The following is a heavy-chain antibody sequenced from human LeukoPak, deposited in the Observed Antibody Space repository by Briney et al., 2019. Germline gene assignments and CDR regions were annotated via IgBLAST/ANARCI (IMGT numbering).Heavy chain of an antibody. Sequence: GESLKISCKGSGYSFTTYWIGWVRQMPGKGLEWMGIIYPDDSDTRYSPSFQGQVTISADKSISTAYLQWRSLKASDTAMYYCARLRCSGGGCYSPFDYWGQGILVTVSS. D-gene: IGHD2-15*01. CDR2: IYPDDSDT. CDR1: GYSFTTYW. J-gene: IGHJ4*02. V-gene: IGHV5-51*01. CDR3: ARLRCSGGGCYSPFDY.